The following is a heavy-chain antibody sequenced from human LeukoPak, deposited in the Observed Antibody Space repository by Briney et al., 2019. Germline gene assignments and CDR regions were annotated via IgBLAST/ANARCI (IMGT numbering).Heavy chain of an antibody. CDR1: GGSFSGYY. CDR3: ARGPAAGEEYYYYGMDV. V-gene: IGHV4-34*01. D-gene: IGHD4-17*01. CDR2: INHSGST. Sequence: PSETLSLTCAVYGGSFSGYYWSWIRQPPGKGREWIGEINHSGSTNYNPSLKSRVTISVDTSKNQFSLKLSSVTAADTAVYYCARGPAAGEEYYYYGMDVWGQGTTVTVSS. J-gene: IGHJ6*02.